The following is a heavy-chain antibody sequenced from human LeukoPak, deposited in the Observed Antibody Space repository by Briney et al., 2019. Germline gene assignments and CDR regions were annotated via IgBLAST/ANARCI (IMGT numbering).Heavy chain of an antibody. D-gene: IGHD6-19*01. CDR3: ASRLNIAVAGASDY. Sequence: GGSLRLSCAASGFTFSSYSMNWVRQAPGKGLEWVSPISSSSSYIYYADSVKGRFTISRDNAKNSLYLQMNSLRAEDTAVYYCASRLNIAVAGASDYWGQGTLVTVSS. CDR2: ISSSSSYI. J-gene: IGHJ4*02. CDR1: GFTFSSYS. V-gene: IGHV3-21*01.